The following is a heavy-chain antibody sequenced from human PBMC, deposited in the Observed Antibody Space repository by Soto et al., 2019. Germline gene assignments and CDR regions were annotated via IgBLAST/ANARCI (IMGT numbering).Heavy chain of an antibody. Sequence: PGGSLRLSCAASGFTFRDYYMSWIRQAPGKGLEWISYISISGSSIYYADSVKGRFTISRDDAKNSLYLQMNSLRAEDTAVYYCAKDIESPGLFFDYWGQGTLVTVSS. J-gene: IGHJ4*01. CDR1: GFTFRDYY. D-gene: IGHD6-13*01. CDR3: AKDIESPGLFFDY. V-gene: IGHV3-11*01. CDR2: ISISGSSI.